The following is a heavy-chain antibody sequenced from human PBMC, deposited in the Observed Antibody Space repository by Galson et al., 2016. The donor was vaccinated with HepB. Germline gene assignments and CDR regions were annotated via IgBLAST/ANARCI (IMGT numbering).Heavy chain of an antibody. D-gene: IGHD3-16*02. CDR3: ARVPVHSHLWGSYRYNAFDI. V-gene: IGHV3-7*01. J-gene: IGHJ3*02. CDR2: IKQDGSEK. CDR1: GFIFGSHW. Sequence: LRLSCAASGFIFGSHWMHWVRQAPGKGLEWVANIKQDGSEKYYVASVKGRFTISRDNAQNSLSLQMNSLRAEGTAVYFCARVPVHSHLWGSYRYNAFDIWGQGTMVTVSS.